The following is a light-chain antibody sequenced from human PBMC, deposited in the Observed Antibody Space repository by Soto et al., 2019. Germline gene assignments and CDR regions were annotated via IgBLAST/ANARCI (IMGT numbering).Light chain of an antibody. CDR2: AAS. CDR1: QAISSY. V-gene: IGKV1-9*01. CDR3: QQLNSYPRT. Sequence: IQLTQSPSSLSASVGDRVTITCRASQAISSYLAWYQQKPGKAPNLLIYAASTLQSGVPSRFRGSGSGTDFTLTISSLQTEDFATYYCQQLNSYPRTFGQGTKVEIK. J-gene: IGKJ1*01.